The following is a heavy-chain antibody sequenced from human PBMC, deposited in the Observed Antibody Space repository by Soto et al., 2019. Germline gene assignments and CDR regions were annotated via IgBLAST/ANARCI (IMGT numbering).Heavy chain of an antibody. J-gene: IGHJ5*02. V-gene: IGHV1-3*01. CDR2: INAGNGNT. CDR3: ARDVERSIPYYRFDP. D-gene: IGHD1-26*01. CDR1: GYTFTSYA. Sequence: ASVKVSCKASGYTFTSYAMHWVRQAPGQRLEWMGWINAGNGNTKYSQKFQGRVTITRDTSASTAYMELSSLRSEATAVYYCARDVERSIPYYRFDPWGQGTLVTVSS.